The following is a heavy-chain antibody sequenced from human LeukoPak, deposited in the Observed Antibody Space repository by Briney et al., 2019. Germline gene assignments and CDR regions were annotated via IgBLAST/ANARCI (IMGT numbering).Heavy chain of an antibody. J-gene: IGHJ4*02. CDR3: ARIYYYDSSGYYGSGFDY. CDR2: IYSGGST. Sequence: PGGSLRLSCVASGFTVSSNYMSWVRQAPGKGLEWVSVIYSGGSTYYADSVKGRFTISRDNSKNTLYLQMNSLRAEDTAVYYCARIYYYDSSGYYGSGFDYWGQGTLVTVSS. D-gene: IGHD3-22*01. CDR1: GFTVSSNY. V-gene: IGHV3-53*01.